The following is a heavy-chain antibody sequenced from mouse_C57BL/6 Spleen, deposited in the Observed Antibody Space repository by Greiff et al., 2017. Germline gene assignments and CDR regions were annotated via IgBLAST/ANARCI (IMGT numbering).Heavy chain of an antibody. CDR2: IYPGSGST. V-gene: IGHV1-55*01. D-gene: IGHD1-1*01. J-gene: IGHJ2*01. CDR1: GYTFTSYW. CDR3: ARGGDYFGHCDY. Sequence: VQLQQSGAELVKPGASVKMSCKASGYTFTSYWITWVKQRPGQGLEWIGDIYPGSGSTNYNETFKSKATLTVDTSSSTAYMQLSSLTSEYSAVYYCARGGDYFGHCDYWGQGATLTVSS.